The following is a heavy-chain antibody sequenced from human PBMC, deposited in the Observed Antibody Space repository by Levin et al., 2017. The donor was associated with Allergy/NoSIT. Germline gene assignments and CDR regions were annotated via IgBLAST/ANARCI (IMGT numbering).Heavy chain of an antibody. D-gene: IGHD1-1*01. V-gene: IGHV3-30-3*01. Sequence: RPGGSLRLSCAASGFTFRNYAMHWVRQAPGKGLEWVGVISDDGSSEFYIDSVKGRFTISRDNSKNRLYLQMDSLRAEDTALYYCVREIAEEGTWGQGTLVIVSS. J-gene: IGHJ4*02. CDR3: VREIAEEGT. CDR2: ISDDGSSE. CDR1: GFTFRNYA.